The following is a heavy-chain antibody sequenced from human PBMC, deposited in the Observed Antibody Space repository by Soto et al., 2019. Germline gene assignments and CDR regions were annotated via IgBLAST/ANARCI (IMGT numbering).Heavy chain of an antibody. CDR3: ARDGGSHSGGIDY. D-gene: IGHD1-26*01. Sequence: QVQLVQSGAEVKKPGSSVKVSCKASGGTFSSYSINWVRQAPGQGLEWMGAIIPIFGTANYAQKFQGRVTITADESTGTAYLELSSLRSEDTAVYYCARDGGSHSGGIDYWGQGNRVTVSS. CDR1: GGTFSSYS. J-gene: IGHJ4*02. CDR2: IIPIFGTA. V-gene: IGHV1-69*01.